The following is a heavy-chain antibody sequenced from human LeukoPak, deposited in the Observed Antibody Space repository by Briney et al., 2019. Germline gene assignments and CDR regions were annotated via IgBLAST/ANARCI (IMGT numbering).Heavy chain of an antibody. CDR1: GFTFGKYW. CDR2: ISSSGSGGNT. CDR3: ARSDYDFWSGYYDNWFDP. J-gene: IGHJ5*02. D-gene: IGHD3-3*01. Sequence: GGSLRLSCVASGFTFGKYWMSWARQAPGKGLEWVSGISSSGSGGNTYYADSVKGRFTISRDNAKNSLYLQMNSLRAEDTAVYYCARSDYDFWSGYYDNWFDPWGQGTLVTVSS. V-gene: IGHV3-21*01.